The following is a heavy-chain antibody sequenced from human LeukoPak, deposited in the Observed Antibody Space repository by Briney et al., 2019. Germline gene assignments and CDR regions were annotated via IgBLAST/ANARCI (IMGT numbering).Heavy chain of an antibody. Sequence: GGSLRLSCAASGFTVSSNYMSWVRQAPGKGLEWVSVIYSGGSTYYADSVKGRFTISRDNSKNTLYLQMNSLRAEDTAVYYCARVGEGDIAAAGIAWFDPWGQGTLVTVSS. CDR3: ARVGEGDIAAAGIAWFDP. V-gene: IGHV3-66*02. D-gene: IGHD6-13*01. J-gene: IGHJ5*02. CDR2: IYSGGST. CDR1: GFTVSSNY.